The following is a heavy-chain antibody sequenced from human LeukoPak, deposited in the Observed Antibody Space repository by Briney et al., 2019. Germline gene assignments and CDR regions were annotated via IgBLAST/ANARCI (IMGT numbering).Heavy chain of an antibody. Sequence: GGSLRLSCAASGFTVSSNYMSWVRQAPGKGLEWVSVIYSGGSTYYADSVKGRFTISRDNSKNTLYLQMNSLRAEDTAVYYCANLGPPHLHCSSTSCFGFFDYWGQGTLVTVSS. CDR2: IYSGGST. J-gene: IGHJ4*02. CDR1: GFTVSSNY. CDR3: ANLGPPHLHCSSTSCFGFFDY. V-gene: IGHV3-53*01. D-gene: IGHD2-2*01.